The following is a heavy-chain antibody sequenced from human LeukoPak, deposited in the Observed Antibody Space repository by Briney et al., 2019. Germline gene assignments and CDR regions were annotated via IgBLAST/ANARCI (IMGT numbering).Heavy chain of an antibody. J-gene: IGHJ6*02. D-gene: IGHD5-18*01. CDR1: GGSFSGYY. CDR2: INHSGST. V-gene: IGHV4-34*01. CDR3: ASSQRGYSYGKPLSYYYYGMDV. Sequence: SETLSLTCAVYGGSFSGYYWSWIRQPPGKGLEWIGEINHSGSTNYNPSLKSRVTISVDTSKNQFSLKLSSVTAADTAVYYCASSQRGYSYGKPLSYYYYGMDVWGQGTTVTVSS.